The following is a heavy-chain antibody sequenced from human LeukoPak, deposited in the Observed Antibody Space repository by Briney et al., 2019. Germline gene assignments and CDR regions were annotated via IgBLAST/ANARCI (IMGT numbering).Heavy chain of an antibody. V-gene: IGHV4-39*07. Sequence: PSETLSLTCTVSGGSISSSSYYWGWIRQPPGKGLEWIGSIYYSGSTNYNPSLKSRVTISVHTSKNQFSLKLSSVTAADTAVYYCARLTGYSSESWFDPWGQGTLVTVSS. CDR1: GGSISSSSYY. J-gene: IGHJ5*02. CDR2: IYYSGST. D-gene: IGHD3-9*01. CDR3: ARLTGYSSESWFDP.